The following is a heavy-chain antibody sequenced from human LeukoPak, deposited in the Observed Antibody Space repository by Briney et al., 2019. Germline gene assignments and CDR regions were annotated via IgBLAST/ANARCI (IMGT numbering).Heavy chain of an antibody. Sequence: GGSLRLSCAASGFTFSSYWMHWVRQAPGKGLVWVSRINSDGSSTSYADSVKGRFTISRDNAKNTLHLQMNSLRAEDTAVYYCASLDSSGYYYHAFDIWGQGTMVTVSS. J-gene: IGHJ3*02. D-gene: IGHD3-22*01. V-gene: IGHV3-74*01. CDR1: GFTFSSYW. CDR3: ASLDSSGYYYHAFDI. CDR2: INSDGSST.